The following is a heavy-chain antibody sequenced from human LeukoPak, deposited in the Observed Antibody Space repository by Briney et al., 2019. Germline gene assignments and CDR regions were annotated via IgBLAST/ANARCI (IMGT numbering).Heavy chain of an antibody. D-gene: IGHD6-19*01. CDR1: GGSFSGYY. V-gene: IGHV4-34*01. Sequence: SETLSLTCAVYGGSFSGYYWSWIRQPPGKGLEWIGEINHSGSTNYNPSLKSRVTISVDTSKNQFSLKLSSVTAADTAVYYCGRLLGYSSGWYKPFFDYWGQGTLLTVSS. CDR2: INHSGST. CDR3: GRLLGYSSGWYKPFFDY. J-gene: IGHJ4*02.